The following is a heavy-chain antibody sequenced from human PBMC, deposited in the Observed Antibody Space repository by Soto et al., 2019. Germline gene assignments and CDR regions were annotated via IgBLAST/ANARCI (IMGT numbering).Heavy chain of an antibody. Sequence: GGSLRLSCAASGFTFSSYAMSWVRQAPGKGLEWVSAISGSGGSTYYADSVKGRFTISRDNSKNTLYLQMNSLRAEDTAVYYCAKDTSIVVVITLVYWGQGTLVTVSS. V-gene: IGHV3-23*01. D-gene: IGHD3-22*01. J-gene: IGHJ4*02. CDR3: AKDTSIVVVITLVY. CDR1: GFTFSSYA. CDR2: ISGSGGST.